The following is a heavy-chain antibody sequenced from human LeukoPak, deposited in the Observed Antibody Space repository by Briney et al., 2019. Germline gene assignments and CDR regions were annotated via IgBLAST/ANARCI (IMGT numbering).Heavy chain of an antibody. CDR2: IYTSGST. CDR3: ASYGSGSYAFDI. J-gene: IGHJ3*02. D-gene: IGHD3-10*01. V-gene: IGHV4-61*02. Sequence: SETLSLTCTVSGGSISSGSYYWNWIRQPARKGLEWIGRIYTSGSTNYNPSLKSRVTISVDTSKNQFSLKLSSVTAADTAVYYCASYGSGSYAFDIWGQGTMVTVSS. CDR1: GGSISSGSYY.